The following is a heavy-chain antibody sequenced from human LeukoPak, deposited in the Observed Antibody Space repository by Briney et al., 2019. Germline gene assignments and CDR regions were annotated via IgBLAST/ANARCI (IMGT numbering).Heavy chain of an antibody. CDR3: ARDLKGTYYMDV. J-gene: IGHJ6*03. V-gene: IGHV4-39*07. CDR2: IYYSGST. Sequence: PSETLSLTCTVSGGSISSSSYYWGWIRQPPGKGLEWIGSIYYSGSTYYNPSLKSRVTISVDTSKNQFSLKLSSVTAADTAVYYCARDLKGTYYMDVWGKGATVTISS. CDR1: GGSISSSSYY.